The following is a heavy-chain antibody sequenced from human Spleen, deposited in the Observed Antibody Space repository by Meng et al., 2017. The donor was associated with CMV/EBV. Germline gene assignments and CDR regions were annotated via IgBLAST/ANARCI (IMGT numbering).Heavy chain of an antibody. J-gene: IGHJ4*02. Sequence: QVQLQESGPGLVKPSGTLSLTCAVSGGSISSSNLWTWVRQVPGKGLEWIVEIYHSGSTNYNPSLKSRVTISVDKFKNQFSLKLGSVTAADTAVYYCARIERRRILKYCGSDCSTTDYWGQGTLVTVSS. CDR3: ARIERRRILKYCGSDCSTTDY. CDR2: IYHSGST. V-gene: IGHV4-4*02. CDR1: GGSISSSNL. D-gene: IGHD2-21*02.